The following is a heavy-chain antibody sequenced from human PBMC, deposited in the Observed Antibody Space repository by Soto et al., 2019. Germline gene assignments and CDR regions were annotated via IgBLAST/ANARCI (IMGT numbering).Heavy chain of an antibody. CDR1: GFTLSGYV. J-gene: IGHJ6*02. CDR3: ATGRKREHSYGMDV. D-gene: IGHD1-26*01. V-gene: IGHV3-30-3*01. Sequence: PGGSLRLSCAASGFTLSGYVLHWVRQAPGKGLEWVALISYDGSDKNYGDSVKGRFTISRDNSKNTLYLQMDSLRAEDTAMYYCATGRKREHSYGMDVWGQGTTVTVSS. CDR2: ISYDGSDK.